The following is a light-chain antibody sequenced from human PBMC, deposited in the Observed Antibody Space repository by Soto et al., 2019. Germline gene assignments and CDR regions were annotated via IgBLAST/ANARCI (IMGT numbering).Light chain of an antibody. J-gene: IGKJ1*01. CDR1: KNLGSD. CDR3: QQYINWT. V-gene: IGKV3-15*01. Sequence: EIVMTQSPATLSVSPGERVTSSGGPSKNLGSDLAWYQQKPGQAPRLLMYGASIRATGIPARFSGSGSGTDFTLTISSLQSEDLALYYCQQYINWTFGQGTKVEIK. CDR2: GAS.